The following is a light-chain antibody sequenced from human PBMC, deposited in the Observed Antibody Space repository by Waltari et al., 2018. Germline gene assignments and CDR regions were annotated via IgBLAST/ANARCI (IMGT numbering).Light chain of an antibody. J-gene: IGKJ3*01. CDR2: AAS. V-gene: IGKV1-39*01. Sequence: DIQMTQSPSSLSASVGDRVTITCRASQSIAIYLNWYQQEPGKAPKLLIYAASSLQTGVPSRFSGSGSGTHFTLTISSLQPEDFVTYYCQQSYSTPLTVGPGTKVDFQ. CDR1: QSIAIY. CDR3: QQSYSTPLT.